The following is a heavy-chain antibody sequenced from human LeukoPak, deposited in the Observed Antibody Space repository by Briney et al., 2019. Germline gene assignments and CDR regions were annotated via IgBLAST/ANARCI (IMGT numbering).Heavy chain of an antibody. CDR3: AKDLAGTSDC. J-gene: IGHJ4*02. CDR1: RFTVSSNY. CDR2: IYIGDNT. D-gene: IGHD1/OR15-1a*01. V-gene: IGHV3-53*01. Sequence: PGGSLRLSCAASRFTVSSNYMSWVRQAPGKGLEWVSVIYIGDNTYYADSVKGRFTISRDNSKNTLYLQMNSLRAEDTAVYYCAKDLAGTSDCWGQGTLVTVSS.